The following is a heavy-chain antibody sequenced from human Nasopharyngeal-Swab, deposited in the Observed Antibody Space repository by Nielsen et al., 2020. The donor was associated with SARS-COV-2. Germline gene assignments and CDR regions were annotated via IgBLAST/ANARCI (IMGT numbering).Heavy chain of an antibody. CDR3: ARGTVDIVSTVRPYTY. J-gene: IGHJ4*02. D-gene: IGHD5/OR15-5a*01. CDR2: IIPIFGTA. V-gene: IGHV1-69*13. CDR1: GGTFSRHG. Sequence: SVNVSCKASGGTFSRHGISWVRQAPGQGLEWMGGIIPIFGTANYAQKFQGRVTITADESTSTVYMELSSLRSEDTAIYYCARGTVDIVSTVRPYTYWGQGTLVTVSS.